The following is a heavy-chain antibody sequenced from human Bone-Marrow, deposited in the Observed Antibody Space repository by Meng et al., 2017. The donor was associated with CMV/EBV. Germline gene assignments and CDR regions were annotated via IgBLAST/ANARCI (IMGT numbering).Heavy chain of an antibody. CDR2: INPNSGGT. Sequence: ASVKVSCKASGYTFTGYYMHWVRQAPGQGLEWMGWINPNSGGTNYAQKLQGRVTMIRDTSISTAYMELSRLRSDDTAVYYCARNSIVLRYFDWLLGYWGQGTLVTVSS. CDR3: ARNSIVLRYFDWLLGY. CDR1: GYTFTGYY. J-gene: IGHJ4*02. D-gene: IGHD3-9*01. V-gene: IGHV1-2*02.